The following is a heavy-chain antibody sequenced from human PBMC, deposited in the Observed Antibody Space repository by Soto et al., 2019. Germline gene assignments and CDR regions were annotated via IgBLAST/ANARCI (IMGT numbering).Heavy chain of an antibody. CDR2: ISASAITT. D-gene: IGHD1-20*01. CDR3: PTPPGFNNVLPPYFAP. J-gene: IGHJ4*02. V-gene: IGHV3-23*01. Sequence: GGSLRLSCAGSGFTFSAYAMSWVRQAPGKGLEWVSSISASAITTYNTDSVRGRFTISRDNSRNTVYLQMNSLRAEDTAVYFWPTPPGFNNVLPPYFAPGGQEPLVPVSS. CDR1: GFTFSAYA.